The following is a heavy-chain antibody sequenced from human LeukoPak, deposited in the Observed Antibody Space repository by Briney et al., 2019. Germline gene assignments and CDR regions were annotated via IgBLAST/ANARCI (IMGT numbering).Heavy chain of an antibody. V-gene: IGHV1-69*02. CDR2: IIPIPGIA. CDR3: ARATVTTYGWFDP. CDR1: GGTFRSYT. J-gene: IGHJ5*02. Sequence: SVKVSXKASGGTFRSYTISWVRQAPGQGLEWMGRIIPIPGIANYAQKFQGRVTITADKSTSTVYMELSSLRSEDTAVYYCARATVTTYGWFDPWGQGTLVTVSS. D-gene: IGHD4-11*01.